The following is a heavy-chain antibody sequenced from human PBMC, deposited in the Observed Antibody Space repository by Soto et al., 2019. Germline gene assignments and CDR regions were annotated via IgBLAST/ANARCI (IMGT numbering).Heavy chain of an antibody. D-gene: IGHD6-6*01. V-gene: IGHV4-59*01. CDR3: ARVGGLAARTFDY. CDR2: ISNSGTS. Sequence: PSETLSITCSVSSGSIISYYWNWIRQAPGKGLEWIGYISNSGTSYYNPSLKSRVTISVDTSKNQFSLNLRSMSPADTAVYYCARVGGLAARTFDYWGPGTLVTVPQ. CDR1: SGSIISYY. J-gene: IGHJ4*02.